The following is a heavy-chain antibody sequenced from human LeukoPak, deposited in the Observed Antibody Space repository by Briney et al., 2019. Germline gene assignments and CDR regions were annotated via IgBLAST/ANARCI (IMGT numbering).Heavy chain of an antibody. CDR1: GYFISSGYY. CDR2: IHHSGST. D-gene: IGHD6-19*01. J-gene: IGHJ4*02. V-gene: IGHV4-38-2*02. Sequence: SETLSLTCTVSGYFISSGYYWGWIRQPPGQGLQWIGSIHHSGSTYYNPSLKSRVTISVDTSKNQFSLKLSSVTAADTAVYYCARTSSSGLVGGYYFDYWGQGTLVTVSS. CDR3: ARTSSSGLVGGYYFDY.